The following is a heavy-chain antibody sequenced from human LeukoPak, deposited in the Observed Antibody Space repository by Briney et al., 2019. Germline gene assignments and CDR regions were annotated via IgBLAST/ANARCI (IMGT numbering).Heavy chain of an antibody. V-gene: IGHV3-23*01. CDR2: ISGSGGST. J-gene: IGHJ4*02. D-gene: IGHD5-12*01. CDR3: AKDEGNLSGYSGYYYFDY. CDR1: GFTFSSYA. Sequence: TGGSLRLSCAASGFTFSSYAMSWVRQAPGKGLEWVSAISGSGGSTYYADSVKGRFTISRDNSKNTLYLQMNSLRAEDTAVYYCAKDEGNLSGYSGYYYFDYWGQGTLVTVSS.